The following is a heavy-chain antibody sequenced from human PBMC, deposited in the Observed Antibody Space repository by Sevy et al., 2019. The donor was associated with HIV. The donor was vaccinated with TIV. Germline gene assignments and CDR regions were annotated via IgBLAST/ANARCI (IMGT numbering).Heavy chain of an antibody. CDR1: GFTFSSYW. CDR2: IKQDGSEK. CDR3: AGDTAMVIVYYYGMDV. V-gene: IGHV3-7*01. J-gene: IGHJ6*02. D-gene: IGHD5-18*01. Sequence: GGSLRLSCAASGFTFSSYWMSWVRQAPGKGLEWVANIKQDGSEKYYVDSVKGRFTISRDNAKNSLYLQMNSLRAEDTAVYYCAGDTAMVIVYYYGMDVWGQGTTVTVSS.